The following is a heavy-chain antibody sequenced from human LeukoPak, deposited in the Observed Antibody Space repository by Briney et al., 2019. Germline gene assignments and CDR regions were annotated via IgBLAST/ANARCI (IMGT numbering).Heavy chain of an antibody. V-gene: IGHV4-34*01. CDR1: GGSFSGYH. CDR2: INHSGST. CDR3: ARGFPSSSRWFDP. D-gene: IGHD6-6*01. Sequence: SETLSLTCGVYGGSFSGYHWTWIRLRPGKGLEWIGDINHSGSTNYNTSLKSRVTISVDTSNNQFSLKLHSVTAADTAVYYCARGFPSSSRWFDPWGQGTLVTVSS. J-gene: IGHJ5*02.